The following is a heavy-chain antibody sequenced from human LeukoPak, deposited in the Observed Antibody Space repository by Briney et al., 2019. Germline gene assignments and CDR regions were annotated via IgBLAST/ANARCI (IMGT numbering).Heavy chain of an antibody. D-gene: IGHD3-22*01. CDR1: GGSISSYC. CDR3: ARGFGYYDSSGYYFYYYFDY. J-gene: IGHJ4*02. V-gene: IGHV4-59*12. Sequence: SETLSLTCTVSGGSISSYCWSWIRQPPGKGLEWIGYIYYSGSTNYNPSLKSRVTISVDTSKNQFSLKLSSVTAADTAVYYCARGFGYYDSSGYYFYYYFDYWGQGTLVTVSS. CDR2: IYYSGST.